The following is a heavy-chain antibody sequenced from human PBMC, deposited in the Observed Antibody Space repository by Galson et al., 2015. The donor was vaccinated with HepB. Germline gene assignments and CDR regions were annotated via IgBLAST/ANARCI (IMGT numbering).Heavy chain of an antibody. CDR2: ISAYNGNT. V-gene: IGHV1-18*01. J-gene: IGHJ5*02. Sequence: SVKVSCKASGYTFTSYGISWVRQAPGQGLEWMGWISAYNGNTNYAQKLQGRVTMTTDTSTSTAYMELRSLRSDDTAVYYCARDPRYCSGGSCKPFDPWGQGTLVTISS. CDR3: ARDPRYCSGGSCKPFDP. D-gene: IGHD2-15*01. CDR1: GYTFTSYG.